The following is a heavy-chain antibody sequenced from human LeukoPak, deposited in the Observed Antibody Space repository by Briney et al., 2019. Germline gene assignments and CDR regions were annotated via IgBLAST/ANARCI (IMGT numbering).Heavy chain of an antibody. Sequence: GGSLRLSCAASGFTFSSNYMSWVRQAPGKGLEWVSVIYSGGSTYYADSVKGRFTISRDNSKNTLYLQMNSLRAEDTAVYYCARGIRYSGSSGWYGVLRGPGFDYWGQGTLVTVSS. CDR2: IYSGGST. V-gene: IGHV3-53*01. CDR3: ARGIRYSGSSGWYGVLRGPGFDY. CDR1: GFTFSSNY. D-gene: IGHD6-19*01. J-gene: IGHJ4*02.